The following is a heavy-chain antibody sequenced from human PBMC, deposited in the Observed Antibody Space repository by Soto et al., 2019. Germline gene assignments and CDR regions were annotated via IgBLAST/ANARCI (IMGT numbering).Heavy chain of an antibody. Sequence: QLQLQESGPGLVKPSETLSLTCTVSGGSISSSSYYWGWIRQPPGKGLEWIGSIYYSGSSYYNPSLTSRVTISVDTSKTQFSLKLSSVTAADTAVYYYASSLNAFDIWGQGTMVTVSS. CDR2: IYYSGSS. CDR1: GGSISSSSYY. CDR3: ASSLNAFDI. J-gene: IGHJ3*02. V-gene: IGHV4-39*01.